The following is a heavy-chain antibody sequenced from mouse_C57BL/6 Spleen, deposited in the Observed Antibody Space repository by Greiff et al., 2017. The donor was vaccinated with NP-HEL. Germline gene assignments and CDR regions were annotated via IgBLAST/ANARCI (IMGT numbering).Heavy chain of an antibody. CDR1: GFTFSSYG. CDR3: ARREDFDV. V-gene: IGHV5-6*02. CDR2: ISSGGSYT. J-gene: IGHJ1*03. Sequence: DVKLVESGGDLVKPGGSLKLSCAASGFTFSSYGMSWVRQTPDKRLEWVATISSGGSYTYYPDSVKGRFTISRDNAKNTLYLQMSSLKSEDTAMYYCARREDFDVWGTGTTVTVSS.